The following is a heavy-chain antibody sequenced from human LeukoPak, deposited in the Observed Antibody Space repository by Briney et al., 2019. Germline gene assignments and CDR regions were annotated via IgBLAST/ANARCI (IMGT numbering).Heavy chain of an antibody. Sequence: GVPLRLSCAASGFTFSSYGMHWVRQAPGKGLEGVAVISYDGRNKYYADSVKGRFTISRDNSKNTLYLQMNSLRAEDTSVYYCARPLGYCSGGSCYAPRDAFDIWGQGTMVTVSS. CDR3: ARPLGYCSGGSCYAPRDAFDI. J-gene: IGHJ3*02. D-gene: IGHD2-15*01. CDR2: ISYDGRNK. V-gene: IGHV3-30*03. CDR1: GFTFSSYG.